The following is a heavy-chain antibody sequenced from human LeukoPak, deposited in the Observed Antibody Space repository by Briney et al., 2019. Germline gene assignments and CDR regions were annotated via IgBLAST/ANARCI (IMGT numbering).Heavy chain of an antibody. Sequence: PSETLSLTCTVSGYSISSGYYWGWIRQPPGKGLEWIGSIYHSGSTYYNPSLKSRVTISVDTSKNQFSLKLSSVTAADTAVYYCARALVDSSGRGAFDIWGQGTMVTVSS. CDR1: GYSISSGYY. CDR3: ARALVDSSGRGAFDI. CDR2: IYHSGST. D-gene: IGHD3-22*01. J-gene: IGHJ3*02. V-gene: IGHV4-38-2*02.